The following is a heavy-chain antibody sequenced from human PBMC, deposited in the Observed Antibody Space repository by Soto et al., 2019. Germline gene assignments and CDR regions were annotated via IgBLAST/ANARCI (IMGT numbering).Heavy chain of an antibody. Sequence: SETLSLTCTVSGGSISSSSYYWGWIRQPPGKGLEWIGSIYYSGSTYYNPSLKSRVTISVDTSKNQFSLKLSSVTAADTAVYYCARLDPENWSDPWGQGTLVTVSS. CDR2: IYYSGST. CDR3: ARLDPENWSDP. V-gene: IGHV4-39*01. CDR1: GGSISSSSYY. J-gene: IGHJ5*02.